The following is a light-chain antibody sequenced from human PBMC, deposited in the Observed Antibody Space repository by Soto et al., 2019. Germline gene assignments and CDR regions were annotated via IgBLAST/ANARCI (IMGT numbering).Light chain of an antibody. CDR1: SSNIGAGYD. V-gene: IGLV1-40*01. CDR3: QSFDSSLGGSGV. Sequence: QSVLTQPPSVSGAPGQRVTISCTGSSSNIGAGYDIHWYQQLPGTAPKLLVYGNTHRPSGVPDRFSGSKSGTSASLAITGLQAEDEAHYYCQSFDSSLGGSGVFGGGTQLTVL. J-gene: IGLJ3*02. CDR2: GNT.